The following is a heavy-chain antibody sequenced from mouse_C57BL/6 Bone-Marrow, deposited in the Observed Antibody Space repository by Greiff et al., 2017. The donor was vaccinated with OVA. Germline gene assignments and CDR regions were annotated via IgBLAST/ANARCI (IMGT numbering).Heavy chain of an antibody. CDR3: FYYYYFLFAY. CDR2: IDPENGDT. D-gene: IGHD2-4*01. CDR1: GFNIKDDY. Sequence: VQLQQSGAELVRPGASVKLSCTASGFNIKDDYMHWVKQRPEQGLEWIGWIDPENGDTEYASKFQGKATITADTSSNTAYPQLSILSSEVTAFYYCFYYYYFLFAYWGQGTLVTVSA. J-gene: IGHJ3*01. V-gene: IGHV14-4*01.